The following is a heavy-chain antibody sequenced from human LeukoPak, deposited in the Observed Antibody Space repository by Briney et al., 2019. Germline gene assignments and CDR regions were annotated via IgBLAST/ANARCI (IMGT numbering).Heavy chain of an antibody. CDR3: ARRTSATGRGYFDY. CDR2: IYPGDSDT. D-gene: IGHD6-13*01. Sequence: GESLKISCQVSGYSFTNYWIGWVRQMPGKGLEWMGIIYPGDSDTRYSPSFQGQVTISADKSISTAYLQWSGLKASDTAMYYCARRTSATGRGYFDYWGQGTLVTVSS. V-gene: IGHV5-51*01. J-gene: IGHJ4*02. CDR1: GYSFTNYW.